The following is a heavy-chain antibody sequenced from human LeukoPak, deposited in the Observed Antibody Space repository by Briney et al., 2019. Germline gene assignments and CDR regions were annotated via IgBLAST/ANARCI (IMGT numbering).Heavy chain of an antibody. V-gene: IGHV3-30*18. Sequence: PGRSLRLSCAASGFTFSSYGMHWVRQAPGKGLEWVAVIWYGGSNKYYADSVKGRFTISRDNSKNTLYLQMNSLRAEDTAVYYCAKDSRQYSSSWYYFDYWGQGTLVTVSS. D-gene: IGHD6-13*01. CDR2: IWYGGSNK. J-gene: IGHJ4*02. CDR3: AKDSRQYSSSWYYFDY. CDR1: GFTFSSYG.